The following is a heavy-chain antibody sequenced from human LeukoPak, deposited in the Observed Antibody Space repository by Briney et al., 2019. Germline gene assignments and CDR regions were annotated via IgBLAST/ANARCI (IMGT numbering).Heavy chain of an antibody. CDR3: ARDPHGSSNRPDYYFDY. Sequence: RVASVKVSCKASGGTFSSYAISWVRQAPGQGLEWMGGIIPIFGTANYAQKFQGRVTMTRDTSTSTVYVELSSLRSEDTAVYYCARDPHGSSNRPDYYFDYWGQGTLVTVSS. V-gene: IGHV1-69*05. CDR2: IIPIFGTA. CDR1: GGTFSSYA. D-gene: IGHD6-13*01. J-gene: IGHJ4*02.